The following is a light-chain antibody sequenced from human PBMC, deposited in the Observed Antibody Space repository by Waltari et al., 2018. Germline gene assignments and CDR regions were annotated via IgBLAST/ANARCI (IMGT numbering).Light chain of an antibody. CDR2: GAS. V-gene: IGKV3-20*01. Sequence: EIVLTQSPGTLSLSPGERATLSCRTSQSVGRTLAWYQKKPGQAPSLLIYGASIRATGIPDRFSGSGSGTDFSLTISRLEPEDFAVYYCQHYVRLPVTFGQGTKVEIK. CDR1: QSVGRT. CDR3: QHYVRLPVT. J-gene: IGKJ1*01.